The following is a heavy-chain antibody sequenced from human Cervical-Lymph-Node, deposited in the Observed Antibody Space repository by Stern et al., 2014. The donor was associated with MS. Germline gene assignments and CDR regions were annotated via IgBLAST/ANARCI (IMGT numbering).Heavy chain of an antibody. D-gene: IGHD3-3*01. J-gene: IGHJ4*02. CDR3: ARTYDFWSGYEDY. CDR2: ISANNGNT. CDR1: GYSFTSYG. Sequence: VQLVQSGAEVKKPGASVTVSCEASGYSFTSYGISWVRLAPGQGLEWMGWISANNGNTNYAQKFQGRVTMTTDTSTSTVYMELRSLRSDDTAVYYCARTYDFWSGYEDYWGQGTLVTVSS. V-gene: IGHV1-18*01.